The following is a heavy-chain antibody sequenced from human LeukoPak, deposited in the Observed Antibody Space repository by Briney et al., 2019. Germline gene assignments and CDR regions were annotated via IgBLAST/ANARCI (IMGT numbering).Heavy chain of an antibody. V-gene: IGHV5-51*01. CDR3: ARVGIAAMPDLRY. CDR1: GYSFTSYW. J-gene: IGHJ4*02. CDR2: IYPGDSDT. D-gene: IGHD6-25*01. Sequence: GASLKISCKGSGYSFTSYWIGWVRPMPGKGLEWMGIIYPGDSDTRYSPSFQGQVTISADKSISTAYLQWSSLKASDTAMYYCARVGIAAMPDLRYWGQGTLVTVSS.